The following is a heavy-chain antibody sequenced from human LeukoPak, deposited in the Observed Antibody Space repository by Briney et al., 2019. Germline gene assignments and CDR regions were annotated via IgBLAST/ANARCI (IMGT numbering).Heavy chain of an antibody. D-gene: IGHD5-18*01. CDR3: AKGDVDSPMNFYH. CDR2: IRYDGSNK. CDR1: GFTFSNYG. J-gene: IGHJ4*02. Sequence: GGSLRLSCAATGFTFSNYGMHWVRQAPGKGLEWVAFIRYDGSNKDSADSVKGRFTVSRDNSKNSLYLQMNSLRTEDTALYYCAKGDVDSPMNFYHWGQGTLVTVSS. V-gene: IGHV3-30*02.